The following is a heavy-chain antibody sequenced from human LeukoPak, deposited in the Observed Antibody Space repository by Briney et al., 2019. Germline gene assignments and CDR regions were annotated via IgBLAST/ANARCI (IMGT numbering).Heavy chain of an antibody. CDR3: ARDGDFWSGYYQPYYFDY. V-gene: IGHV3-21*01. J-gene: IGHJ4*02. D-gene: IGHD3-3*01. CDR1: GFTFSSYS. Sequence: GGSLRLSCAASGFTFSSYSMNWVRQAPGKGLEWVASISSSGSYIYYADSVKGRFTISRDNAKNSLYLQMNSLRAEDTAVYYCARDGDFWSGYYQPYYFDYWGQGTLVTVSS. CDR2: ISSSGSYI.